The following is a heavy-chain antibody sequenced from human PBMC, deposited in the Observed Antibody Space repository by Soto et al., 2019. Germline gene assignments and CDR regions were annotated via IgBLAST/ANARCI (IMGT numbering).Heavy chain of an antibody. Sequence: SETLSLTCTVSGGSISSYYWSWIRQPPGKGLEWIGYIYYSGSTNYNPSLKSRVTISVDTSKNQFSLKLSSVTAADTALYYCARGPIGTAMVTVYYYYGMDVWGQGTTVTVSS. J-gene: IGHJ6*02. CDR3: ARGPIGTAMVTVYYYYGMDV. CDR2: IYYSGST. D-gene: IGHD5-18*01. V-gene: IGHV4-59*01. CDR1: GGSISSYY.